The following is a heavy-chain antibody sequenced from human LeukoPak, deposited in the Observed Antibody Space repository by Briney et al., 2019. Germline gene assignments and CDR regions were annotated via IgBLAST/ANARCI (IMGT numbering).Heavy chain of an antibody. CDR3: ARVPPYYYDSSGYYYVGAFDI. V-gene: IGHV1-69*05. CDR1: GGTFISYA. D-gene: IGHD3-22*01. J-gene: IGHJ3*02. CDR2: IIPIFGTA. Sequence: GSSVKVSCKASGGTFISYAISWVRQAPGQGLEWMGRIIPIFGTANYAQKFQGRVTITTDESTSTAYMELSSLRSEDTAVYYCARVPPYYYDSSGYYYVGAFDIWGQGTMVTVSS.